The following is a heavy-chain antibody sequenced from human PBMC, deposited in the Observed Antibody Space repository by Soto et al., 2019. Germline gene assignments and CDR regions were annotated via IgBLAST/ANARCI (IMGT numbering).Heavy chain of an antibody. Sequence: SETLSPTCTVSGGSISSGDYYWSWIRQPPGKGLEWIGYIYYSGSTYYNPSLKSRVTISVDTSKNQFSLKLSSVTAADTAVYYCARAPRYSSSWYSNYYYYYGMDVWGQGTTVTVSS. CDR3: ARAPRYSSSWYSNYYYYYGMDV. V-gene: IGHV4-30-4*01. J-gene: IGHJ6*02. CDR1: GGSISSGDYY. D-gene: IGHD6-13*01. CDR2: IYYSGST.